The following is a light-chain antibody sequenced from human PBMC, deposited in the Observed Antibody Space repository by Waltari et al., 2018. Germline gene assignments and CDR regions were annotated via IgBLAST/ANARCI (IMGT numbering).Light chain of an antibody. CDR2: KDS. CDR1: VLAKLY. CDR3: QSADSSGFYEL. V-gene: IGLV3-25*03. J-gene: IGLJ2*01. Sequence: SYELTQPPSVSVSPGQTATITCTGDVLAKLYSYWYQQKPGQAPVLVIYKDSERPSGIPERFSGSSSGTTVTLTISAVHAEDEAAYYCQSADSSGFYELFGGGTKLTVL.